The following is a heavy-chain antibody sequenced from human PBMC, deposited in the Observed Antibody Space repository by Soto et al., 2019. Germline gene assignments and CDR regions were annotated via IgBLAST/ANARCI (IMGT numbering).Heavy chain of an antibody. CDR2: IISIFGTP. J-gene: IGHJ4*02. CDR3: ARDRGSGYDPGDY. D-gene: IGHD5-12*01. V-gene: IGHV1-69*12. CDR1: GGTFNSYV. Sequence: QVQLVQSGAEVKKPGSSMKVSCKASGGTFNSYVFNWVRQAPGQGLEWMGGIISIFGTPNYGQKFQGRVTITADESTSTGFMELSSLTSEDTAIYYCARDRGSGYDPGDYWGQGTLVTVSS.